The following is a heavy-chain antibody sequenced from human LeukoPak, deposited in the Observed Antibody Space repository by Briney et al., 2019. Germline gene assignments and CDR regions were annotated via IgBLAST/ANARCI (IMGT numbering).Heavy chain of an antibody. J-gene: IGHJ4*02. CDR2: IYYSGST. CDR3: ARVLRSEREMATIDY. V-gene: IGHV4-39*07. Sequence: PSETLSLTCTVSGGSISSSSYYWGWIRRPPGKGLEWIGSIYYSGSTYYNPSLKSRVTISVDTSKNQFSLKLSSVTAADTAVYYCARVLRSEREMATIDYWGQGTLVTVSS. CDR1: GGSISSSSYY. D-gene: IGHD5-24*01.